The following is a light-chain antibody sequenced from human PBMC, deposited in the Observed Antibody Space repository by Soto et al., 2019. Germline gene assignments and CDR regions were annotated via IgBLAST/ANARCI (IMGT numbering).Light chain of an antibody. CDR3: QQYGSSPPYT. Sequence: EIVLTQSPGTLSLSPGERATLSCRASQSVSSSYLAWYQQKPGQAPRLLIYGASSRATGIPDRLSGSGSGTDFTLTISRLEPEDFAVYYCQQYGSSPPYTFGQGTK. CDR2: GAS. CDR1: QSVSSSY. V-gene: IGKV3-20*01. J-gene: IGKJ2*01.